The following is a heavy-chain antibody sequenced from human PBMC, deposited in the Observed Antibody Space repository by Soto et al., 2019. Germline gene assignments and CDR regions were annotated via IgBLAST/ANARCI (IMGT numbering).Heavy chain of an antibody. CDR2: ISGSGGST. Sequence: GGSLRLSCAASGFTFSSYAMSWVRQAPGKGLEWVSAISGSGGSTYYADSVKGRFTISRDNSKNTLYLQMNSLRAEDTAVYYCAKDFHYYDSSGWPTAFDIWGQGTMVTVSS. D-gene: IGHD3-22*01. CDR3: AKDFHYYDSSGWPTAFDI. V-gene: IGHV3-23*01. CDR1: GFTFSSYA. J-gene: IGHJ3*02.